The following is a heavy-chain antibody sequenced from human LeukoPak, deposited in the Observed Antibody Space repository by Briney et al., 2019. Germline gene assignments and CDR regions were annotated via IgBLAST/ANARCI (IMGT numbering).Heavy chain of an antibody. CDR1: GITFSRYA. CDR2: ISFDGSNK. D-gene: IGHD4-11*01. CDR3: ARDLLSVDYNYDY. V-gene: IGHV3-30-3*01. Sequence: PGRSLRLSCAASGITFSRYAMHWARQAPGKGLEWVAVISFDGSNKYYADSVKGRFTISRDNSKNTLYLQMNSLRAEDTAVYYCARDLLSVDYNYDYWGQGTLVTVSS. J-gene: IGHJ4*02.